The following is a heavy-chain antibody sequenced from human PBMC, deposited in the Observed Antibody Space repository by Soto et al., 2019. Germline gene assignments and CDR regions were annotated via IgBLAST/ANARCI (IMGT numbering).Heavy chain of an antibody. D-gene: IGHD6-13*01. J-gene: IGHJ4*02. CDR2: IYYSGST. CDR3: ARVGFEAAAGTGFLDY. CDR1: GGSISSGGYY. Sequence: SETLSLTCTVSGGSISSGGYYWSWIRQHPGKGLEWIGYIYYSGSTYYNPSLKSRVTISVDTSKNQFSLKLSSVTAADTAVYYCARVGFEAAAGTGFLDYWGRGTLVTVSS. V-gene: IGHV4-31*03.